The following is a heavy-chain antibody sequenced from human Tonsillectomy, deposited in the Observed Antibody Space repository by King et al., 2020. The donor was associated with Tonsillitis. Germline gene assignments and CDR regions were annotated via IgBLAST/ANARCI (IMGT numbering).Heavy chain of an antibody. CDR3: ARRIGGENAFDI. CDR2: IYPGDPDT. CDR1: GYSFTKHW. D-gene: IGHD1-26*01. Sequence: QLVQSGAEVRKPGESLEISCKGSGYSFTKHWIGWVRQMPGKGLEWMGIIYPGDPDTRYSRTFQGQVTISADKSNSTAYLQWSSLRASDTAIYYCARRIGGENAFDIWGQGTMVTVSS. J-gene: IGHJ3*02. V-gene: IGHV5-51*03.